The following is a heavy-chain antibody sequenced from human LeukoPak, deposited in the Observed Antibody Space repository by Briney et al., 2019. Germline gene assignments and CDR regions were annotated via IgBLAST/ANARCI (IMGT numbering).Heavy chain of an antibody. CDR2: IIPIFGTA. CDR1: GGTFSSYA. D-gene: IGHD3-3*01. V-gene: IGHV1-69*01. J-gene: IGHJ4*02. CDR3: ARDPQYRITIFGVVTGYFDY. Sequence: SVKVSCKASGGTFSSYAISWVRQAPGQGLEWMGGIIPIFGTANYAQKFQGRVTITADESTSTAYMELSSLRSEDTAVYYCARDPQYRITIFGVVTGYFDYWGQGTLVTVSS.